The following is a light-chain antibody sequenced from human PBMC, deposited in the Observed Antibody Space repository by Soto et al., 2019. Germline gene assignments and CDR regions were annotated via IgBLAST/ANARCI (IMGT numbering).Light chain of an antibody. V-gene: IGKV3-20*01. CDR1: QSVSSSY. J-gene: IGKJ3*01. CDR3: QQYGSSPRFT. CDR2: GAS. Sequence: EIVLTQSPGTLSLSPGERATLSCRASQSVSSSYLAWYQQKPGQAPRLLIYGASSRDTGIPDRFSGSGSGTDFTLPISRREAEDFAVYYCQQYGSSPRFTFGPGTKVDIK.